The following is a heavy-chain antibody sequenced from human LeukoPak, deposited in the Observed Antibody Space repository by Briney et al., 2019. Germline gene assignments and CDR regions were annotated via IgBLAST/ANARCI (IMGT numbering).Heavy chain of an antibody. CDR2: ISGSGSST. Sequence: PGGSLRLSCAASGFAFSNSAMAWVRQAPGKGLEWVSAISGSGSSTYYADSVKGRFTISRDNSKNTLYLQMTTLRAEDTAVYYCANRVADWGQGTPVTVSS. CDR1: GFAFSNSA. V-gene: IGHV3-23*01. J-gene: IGHJ4*02. CDR3: ANRVAD. D-gene: IGHD2-15*01.